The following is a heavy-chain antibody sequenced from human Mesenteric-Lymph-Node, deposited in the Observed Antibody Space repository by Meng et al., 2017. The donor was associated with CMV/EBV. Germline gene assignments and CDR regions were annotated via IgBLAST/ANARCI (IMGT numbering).Heavy chain of an antibody. CDR2: ISCNGVST. D-gene: IGHD1-26*01. CDR1: GFMFNNYA. J-gene: IGHJ3*01. CDR3: ARGMGGPGSDTFDL. Sequence: GESLKISCAASGFMFNNYAMHWVRQAPGKGLEYVSVISCNGVSTYYADSVKGRFTISRDNSKNTLYLQAGSLSAEDMAVYFCARGMGGPGSDTFDLWGQGTLVTVSS. V-gene: IGHV3-64*02.